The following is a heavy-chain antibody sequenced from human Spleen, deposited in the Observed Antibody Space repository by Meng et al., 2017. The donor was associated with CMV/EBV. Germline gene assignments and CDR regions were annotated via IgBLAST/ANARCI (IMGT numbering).Heavy chain of an antibody. Sequence: SETLSLTCTVSGGSISSYNFCWGWIRQPPGKGLEWIGSIYYSGSTSYNPSLRSRVTISADTSKNQFSLNLRSVTAADTAVYRCAAIPNNYGPGRGYYFDYWGQGSLVTVSS. CDR2: IYYSGST. CDR3: AAIPNNYGPGRGYYFDY. CDR1: GGSISSYNFC. D-gene: IGHD3-10*01. V-gene: IGHV4-39*01. J-gene: IGHJ4*02.